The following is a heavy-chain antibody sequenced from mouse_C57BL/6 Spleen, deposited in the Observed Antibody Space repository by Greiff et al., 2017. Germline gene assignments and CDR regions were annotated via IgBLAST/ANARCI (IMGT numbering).Heavy chain of an antibody. V-gene: IGHV1-62-2*01. J-gene: IGHJ3*01. Sequence: VQLQQSGAELVKPGASVKLSCKASGYTFTEYTIHWVKQRSGQGLEWIGWFYPGSGSIKYNEKFQDKATLTADKSSSTVYMELSRLTSEDSAVYCCARPEVRLRGFAYWGQGTLVTVSA. CDR2: FYPGSGSI. CDR1: GYTFTEYT. D-gene: IGHD2-2*01. CDR3: ARPEVRLRGFAY.